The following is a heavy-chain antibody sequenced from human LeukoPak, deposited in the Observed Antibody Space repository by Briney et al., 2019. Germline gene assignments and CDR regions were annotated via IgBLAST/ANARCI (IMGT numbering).Heavy chain of an antibody. D-gene: IGHD3-10*01. CDR2: ISYDGSNK. J-gene: IGHJ4*02. CDR1: GFTFSSYA. Sequence: GRSLRLSCAASGFTFSSYAMHWVRQAPGKGLEWVAVISYDGSNKYYADSVKGRFTISRDNSKNTLYLQMNSLRAKDTAVYYCARDGSGSHFDYWGQRTLVTVSS. V-gene: IGHV3-30*04. CDR3: ARDGSGSHFDY.